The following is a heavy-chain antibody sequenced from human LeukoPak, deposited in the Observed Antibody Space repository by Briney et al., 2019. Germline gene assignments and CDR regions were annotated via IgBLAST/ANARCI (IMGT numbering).Heavy chain of an antibody. CDR1: GFTFSSSW. CDR3: VREPGAPRGWFDS. CDR2: ISGTGSHI. J-gene: IGHJ5*01. Sequence: PGGSLRLSCAASGFTFSSSWMTWVRQAPGKGLEWVSSISGTGSHIYSADSMKGRFIISRDNAKNSLYLQMNSLRAEDTAVYYCVREPGAPRGWFDSWGQGTLVTVSS. D-gene: IGHD7-27*01. V-gene: IGHV3-21*01.